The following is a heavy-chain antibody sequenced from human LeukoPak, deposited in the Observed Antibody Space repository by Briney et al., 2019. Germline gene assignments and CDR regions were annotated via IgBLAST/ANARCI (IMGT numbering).Heavy chain of an antibody. V-gene: IGHV3-11*01. CDR2: ISSSGTTI. Sequence: LSLTCTVSGGSISSYYMSWIRQAPGKGLEWVSYISSSGTTIYYADSVKGRFTISRDNAKNSLYLQMNSLRAEDTAVYYCARGGEWEVLYYFDYWGQGTLVTVSS. CDR3: ARGGEWEVLYYFDY. D-gene: IGHD1-26*01. CDR1: GGSISSYY. J-gene: IGHJ4*02.